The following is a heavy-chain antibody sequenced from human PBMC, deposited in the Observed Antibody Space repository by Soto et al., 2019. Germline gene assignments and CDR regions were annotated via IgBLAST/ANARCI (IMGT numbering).Heavy chain of an antibody. CDR2: IYYSGST. Sequence: SETLSLTCTVSGGSISSSSYYWGCIRQPPGKGLEWIGSIYYSGSTYYNPSLKSRVTISVDTSKNQFSLKLSSVTAADTAVYYCAREASHSPKYIVLHEDGMDVWGQGTTVTVSS. D-gene: IGHD2-8*01. J-gene: IGHJ6*02. CDR1: GGSISSSSYY. V-gene: IGHV4-39*02. CDR3: AREASHSPKYIVLHEDGMDV.